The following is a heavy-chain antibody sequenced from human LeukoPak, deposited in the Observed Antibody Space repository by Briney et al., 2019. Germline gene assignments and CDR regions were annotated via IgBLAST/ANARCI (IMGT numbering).Heavy chain of an antibody. D-gene: IGHD3-3*01. J-gene: IGHJ5*02. CDR2: TYYRSKWYN. Sequence: SQTLSLTCAISGDSVSSNSAAWNWIRQSPSRGLEWLGRTYYRSKWYNDYAVSVKSRITINPDTSKNQFSLQLNSVTPEDTAVYYCARDRDYDFWSGYYSVWFDPWGRGTLVTVSS. CDR3: ARDRDYDFWSGYYSVWFDP. V-gene: IGHV6-1*01. CDR1: GDSVSSNSAA.